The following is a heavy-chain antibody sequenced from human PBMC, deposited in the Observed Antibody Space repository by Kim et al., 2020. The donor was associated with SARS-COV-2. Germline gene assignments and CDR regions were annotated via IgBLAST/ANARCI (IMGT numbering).Heavy chain of an antibody. Sequence: GGSLRLSCAASGFTFSNSWMRWVRQAPGKGLEWVARITSKTDGGKTEYAAPVKGRFTISRDDSKNTLHLQMNSLKTEDTAVYYCTTNWNVVSHYYYGRDVWGQETTVTVSS. D-gene: IGHD1-1*01. V-gene: IGHV3-15*01. CDR3: TTNWNVVSHYYYGRDV. J-gene: IGHJ6*01. CDR2: ITSKTDGGKT. CDR1: GFTFSNSW.